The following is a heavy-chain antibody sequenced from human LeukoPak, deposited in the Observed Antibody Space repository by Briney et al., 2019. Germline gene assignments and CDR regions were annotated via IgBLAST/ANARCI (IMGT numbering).Heavy chain of an antibody. CDR3: ARVLGYCSSTSCYGGPDYYGMDV. Sequence: SETLSLTCTVSGGSISSYYWSWIRQPPGKGLEWIGYIYYSGSTNYNPSLKSRVTISVDTSKNQFSLKLSSVTAADTAVYYCARVLGYCSSTSCYGGPDYYGMDVWGKGTTVIVSS. V-gene: IGHV4-59*01. J-gene: IGHJ6*04. CDR1: GGSISSYY. CDR2: IYYSGST. D-gene: IGHD2-2*01.